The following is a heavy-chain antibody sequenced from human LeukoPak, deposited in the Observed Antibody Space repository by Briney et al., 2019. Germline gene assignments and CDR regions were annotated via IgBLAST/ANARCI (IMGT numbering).Heavy chain of an antibody. V-gene: IGHV1-18*01. CDR2: ISAYNGNT. D-gene: IGHD1-1*01. Sequence: GAAVKVSCKASGYTFTSYGISWVRQAPGQGLEGMGWISAYNGNTQYAQKLQGSVTMTTDTSTSTAYMELRSLRSDDTAVYYCARDDRSNTWSWFDPWGQGTLVSVSS. CDR3: ARDDRSNTWSWFDP. J-gene: IGHJ5*02. CDR1: GYTFTSYG.